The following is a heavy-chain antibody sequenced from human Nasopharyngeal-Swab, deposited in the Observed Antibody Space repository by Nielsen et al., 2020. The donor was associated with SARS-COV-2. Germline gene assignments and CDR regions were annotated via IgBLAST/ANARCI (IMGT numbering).Heavy chain of an antibody. CDR1: GGSISSSSYY. V-gene: IGHV4-39*01. Sequence: SETLSLTCTVSGGSISSSSYYWGWIRQPPGKGLEWIGSIYYSGSTYYNPSLKSRVTISVDTSKNQFPLKLSSVTAADTAVYYCARLAGTNWFDPWGQGTLVTVSS. CDR2: IYYSGST. J-gene: IGHJ5*02. D-gene: IGHD6-13*01. CDR3: ARLAGTNWFDP.